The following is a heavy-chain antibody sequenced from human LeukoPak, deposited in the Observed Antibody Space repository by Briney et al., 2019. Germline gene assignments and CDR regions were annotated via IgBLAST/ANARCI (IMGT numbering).Heavy chain of an antibody. Sequence: PGGSLRLSCTASGFTFSDCYMSWIRQAPGKGLEWVSYITNRGTYTNYAVSVKGRFTISRDNAKNSLFLQMNNLGAEDTAVYYCAVALSGSYVYYHTMDVWGQGTTVTVSS. D-gene: IGHD3-10*01. V-gene: IGHV3-11*06. CDR1: GFTFSDCY. CDR2: ITNRGTYT. CDR3: AVALSGSYVYYHTMDV. J-gene: IGHJ6*02.